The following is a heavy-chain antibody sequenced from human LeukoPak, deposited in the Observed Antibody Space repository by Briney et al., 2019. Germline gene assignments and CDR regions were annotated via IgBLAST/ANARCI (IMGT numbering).Heavy chain of an antibody. D-gene: IGHD5-12*01. V-gene: IGHV1-8*02. J-gene: IGHJ5*02. CDR3: ARGYEQGWLRLSARFGWFDP. CDR1: GGTFSSYA. CDR2: MSPNSGNT. Sequence: ASVKVSCKASGGTFSSYAISWVRQATGQGLEWMGWMSPNSGNTGYAQKFQGRVTMTRNTSISTAYMELSSLRSEDTAVYYCARGYEQGWLRLSARFGWFDPWGQGTLVTVSS.